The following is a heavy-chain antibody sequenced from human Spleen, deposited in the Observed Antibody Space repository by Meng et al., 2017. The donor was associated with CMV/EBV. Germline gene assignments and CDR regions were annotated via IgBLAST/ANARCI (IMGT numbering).Heavy chain of an antibody. CDR2: ISDSGST. Sequence: SETLSLTCTVSGGSINGFYWNWIRQSPGRGLEWIGFISDSGSTTYTPSLKNRVTISADMSKNAFSLNLRSVTAADTAVYFCARAKYRNAFDIWGQGTLVTVSS. D-gene: IGHD1-14*01. J-gene: IGHJ3*02. CDR1: GGSINGFY. CDR3: ARAKYRNAFDI. V-gene: IGHV4-59*01.